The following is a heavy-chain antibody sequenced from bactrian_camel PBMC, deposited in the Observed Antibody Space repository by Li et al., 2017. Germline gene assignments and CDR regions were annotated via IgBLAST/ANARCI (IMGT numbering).Heavy chain of an antibody. D-gene: IGHD1*01. CDR3: ATGGRQRALGLRK. CDR2: INMNENT. CDR1: GFSLSTYD. Sequence: HVQLVESGGGSVQAGGSLRLSCVVSGFSLSTYDMSWLRQAPGEGLTWVSSINMNENTDYADSVSGRFTISKDNAKSTLCLHMNSLKTEDTGIYFCATGGRQRALGLRKRGQGTQVTVS. V-gene: IGHV3-2*01. J-gene: IGHJ4*01.